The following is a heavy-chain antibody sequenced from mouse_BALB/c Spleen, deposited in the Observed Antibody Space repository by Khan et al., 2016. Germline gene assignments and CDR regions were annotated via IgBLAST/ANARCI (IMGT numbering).Heavy chain of an antibody. D-gene: IGHD4-1*01. CDR3: ARGRTAFAY. CDR1: GFNIKDTY. V-gene: IGHV14-3*02. J-gene: IGHJ3*01. Sequence: EVQLQESGAELVKPGASVKLSCTASGFNIKDTYMHWVKQRPEQGLEWIGRIDPANGNTKYDPKFQGKATITADTSSNTAYLQLSSLTSEDTAVDYCARGRTAFAYWDQGTLVTLAA. CDR2: IDPANGNT.